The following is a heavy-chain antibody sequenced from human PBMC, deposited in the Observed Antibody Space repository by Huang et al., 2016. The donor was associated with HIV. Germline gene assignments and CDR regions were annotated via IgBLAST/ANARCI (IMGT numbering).Heavy chain of an antibody. J-gene: IGHJ4*02. CDR2: FYYSGST. CDR3: ARLPGSITMIRGVITDPY. Sequence: QLQLQESGPGLVKPSETLSLTCTVSGGSIRSDNYYWGWIRQPPGKGLAWIGSFYYSGSTYYNPSLKSRFTITVDTSKNQFSLKMRSVTAADTAVYYCARLPGSITMIRGVITDPYWGQGTLVTVSS. V-gene: IGHV4-39*01. CDR1: GGSIRSDNYY. D-gene: IGHD3-10*01.